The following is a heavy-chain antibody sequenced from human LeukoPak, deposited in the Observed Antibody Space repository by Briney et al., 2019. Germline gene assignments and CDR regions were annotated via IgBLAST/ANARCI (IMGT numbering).Heavy chain of an antibody. CDR3: ARPTVRWELLMYFAY. Sequence: GESLKISCKGSGYSFTSYWIGWVRQMPGKGLEWMGIIYPGGSDTRYSPSFQGQVTISADKSISTAYLQWSSLKASDTAIYYCARPTVRWELLMYFAYGGQVTLGTFSS. J-gene: IGHJ4*02. D-gene: IGHD1-26*01. V-gene: IGHV5-51*01. CDR2: IYPGGSDT. CDR1: GYSFTSYW.